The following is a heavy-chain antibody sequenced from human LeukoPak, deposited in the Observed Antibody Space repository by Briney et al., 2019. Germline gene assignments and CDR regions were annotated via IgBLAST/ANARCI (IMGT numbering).Heavy chain of an antibody. V-gene: IGHV3-48*04. Sequence: PGGSLRLSCAASGFTFSSYSMNWVRQAPGKGLEWISYISSGSTTIYYADSVKGRFTISRDNAKNSLYLQMNSLRAEDTAVYYCARDPTGYDAYWFDPWGQGTLVTVSS. CDR2: ISSGSTTI. CDR1: GFTFSSYS. CDR3: ARDPTGYDAYWFDP. D-gene: IGHD5-12*01. J-gene: IGHJ5*02.